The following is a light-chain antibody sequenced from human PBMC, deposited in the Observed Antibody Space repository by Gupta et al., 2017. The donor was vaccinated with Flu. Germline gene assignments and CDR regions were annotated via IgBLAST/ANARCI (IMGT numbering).Light chain of an antibody. CDR2: KDS. CDR3: QSAYTTNNYWV. V-gene: IGLV3-25*02. J-gene: IGLJ3*02. Sequence: SYELTQPPSVSVSPGQTARITCSGDALPSQYAYWYQHKPGQAPVAVMFKDSERPSGIPQRFSGSTSGTTVTLTISGVQAEDEADYYCQSAYTTNNYWVFGGGTKLTVL. CDR1: ALPSQY.